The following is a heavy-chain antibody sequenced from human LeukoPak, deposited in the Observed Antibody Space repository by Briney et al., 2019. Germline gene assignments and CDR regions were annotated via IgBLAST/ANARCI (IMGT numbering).Heavy chain of an antibody. V-gene: IGHV4-4*07. CDR3: ARSGYNNWFDP. CDR1: GGSISGYF. Sequence: SETLSLTCTVSGGSISGYFWSWIRQPAGKGLEWIGRIYTSGSTYYNPSLKSRLTMSVDTDTSKNQFSLKLSSVTAADTAVYYCARSGYNNWFDPWGQGTLVTVS. J-gene: IGHJ5*02. CDR2: IYTSGST. D-gene: IGHD5-24*01.